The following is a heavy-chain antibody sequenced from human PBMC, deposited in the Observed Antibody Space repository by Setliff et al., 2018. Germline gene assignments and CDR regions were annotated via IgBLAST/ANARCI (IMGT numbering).Heavy chain of an antibody. CDR1: GYTFTNYG. CDR3: ARDLGCGDCYSQHLNVPFDY. CDR2: ISAYDGKT. D-gene: IGHD2-21*02. J-gene: IGHJ4*02. V-gene: IGHV1-18*01. Sequence: ASVKVSCKASGYTFTNYGITWVRQAPGQGLEWMAWISAYDGKTNYAQKFQGRVTMTRDTSTSTVYMELSSLRSEDTAVYYCARDLGCGDCYSQHLNVPFDYWGQGTLVTVSS.